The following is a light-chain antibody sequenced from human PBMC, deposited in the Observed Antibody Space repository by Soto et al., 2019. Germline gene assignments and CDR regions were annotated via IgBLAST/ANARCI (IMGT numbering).Light chain of an antibody. V-gene: IGKV2-28*01. CDR2: LGS. CDR3: MQALQIPQT. CDR1: QSLLHSNGYNY. J-gene: IGKJ1*01. Sequence: EIVMTQSPLSLPVTPGEPASITCRSSQSLLHSNGYNYLYWYLQKPGQSPQLLISLGSNRASGVPHRFSGDGSGTDFTLNISTVEADDVGVYHCMQALQIPQTFGQGTKVEIK.